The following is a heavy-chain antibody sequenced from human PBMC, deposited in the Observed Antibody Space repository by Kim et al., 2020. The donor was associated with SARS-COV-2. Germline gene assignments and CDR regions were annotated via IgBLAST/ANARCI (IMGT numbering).Heavy chain of an antibody. J-gene: IGHJ4*02. V-gene: IGHV4-59*01. D-gene: IGHD3-16*01. CDR3: ARANVFGKYYFDY. Sequence: YNPSLNSRVTISVDTSTNQFSLKLSSVTAADTAVYYCARANVFGKYYFDYWGQGTLVTVSS.